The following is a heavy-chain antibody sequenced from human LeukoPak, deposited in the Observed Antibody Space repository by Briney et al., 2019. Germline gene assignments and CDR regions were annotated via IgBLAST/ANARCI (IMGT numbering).Heavy chain of an antibody. J-gene: IGHJ4*02. V-gene: IGHV1-18*01. CDR2: ISAYNVNT. CDR3: ASDDGDY. Sequence: ASVTVSCKASGYTFVNFDINWVPQAPGQGLEWMGWISAYNVNTNYTQKFQGRVTLTTDTSTGTAYMELRSLRSDDTAVYYCASDDGDYWGQGTLVTVSS. CDR1: GYTFVNFD.